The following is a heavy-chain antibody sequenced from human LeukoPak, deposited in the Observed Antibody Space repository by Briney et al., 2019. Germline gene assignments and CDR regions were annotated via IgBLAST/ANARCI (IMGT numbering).Heavy chain of an antibody. CDR1: GGSFSGYY. V-gene: IGHV4-34*01. J-gene: IGHJ5*02. Sequence: SETLSLTCAVYGGSFSGYYWSWIRQPPGKGLEWIGEINHSGSTNYNPSLKSRVTISVDTSKNQFSLKLSSVTAADTAVYYCARCRYLDWLLSHNWFDPWGQGTLVTVSS. CDR3: ARCRYLDWLLSHNWFDP. D-gene: IGHD3-9*01. CDR2: INHSGST.